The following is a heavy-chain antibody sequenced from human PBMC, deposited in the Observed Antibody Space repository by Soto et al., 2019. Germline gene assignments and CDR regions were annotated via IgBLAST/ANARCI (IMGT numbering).Heavy chain of an antibody. J-gene: IGHJ4*02. D-gene: IGHD6-19*01. Sequence: GGSLRLSCAASGFIFSSYAMSWVRQAPGKGLEWVSAISGSGGSTYYADSVKGRFTISRDNSKNTLYLQMNSLRAEDTAVYYCARAKVGIAVAGRLIDYWGQGTLVTVSS. CDR3: ARAKVGIAVAGRLIDY. V-gene: IGHV3-23*01. CDR1: GFIFSSYA. CDR2: ISGSGGST.